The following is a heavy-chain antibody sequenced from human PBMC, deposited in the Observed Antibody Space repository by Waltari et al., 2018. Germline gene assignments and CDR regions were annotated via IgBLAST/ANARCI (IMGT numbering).Heavy chain of an antibody. CDR1: GTSISSNNW. CDR2: SHRSGKT. Sequence: QLQLQESGPGLVKPSGTLSLTCTVSGTSISSNNWWSWVRQSPETGLGWIGQSHRSGKTNYNPSLESRVIISIDTANNHFSLKVTSTTAADTAVYYCARDRGRGLYLDSWGQGTLVTVSP. J-gene: IGHJ4*02. V-gene: IGHV4-4*02. D-gene: IGHD2-15*01. CDR3: ARDRGRGLYLDS.